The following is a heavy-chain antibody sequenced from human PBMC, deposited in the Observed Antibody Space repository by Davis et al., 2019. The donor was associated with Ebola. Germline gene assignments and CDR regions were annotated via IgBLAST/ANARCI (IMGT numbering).Heavy chain of an antibody. CDR2: IRSKAYGGTT. D-gene: IGHD1-26*01. V-gene: IGHV3-49*04. Sequence: GSLRLSCTASGFTFGDYAMSWVRQAPGQGLEWVGFIRSKAYGGTTEYAASVKGRFTISRDDSKSIAYLQMNSLKTEDTAVYYCTREVGGSSDYWGQGTLVTVSS. J-gene: IGHJ4*02. CDR1: GFTFGDYA. CDR3: TREVGGSSDY.